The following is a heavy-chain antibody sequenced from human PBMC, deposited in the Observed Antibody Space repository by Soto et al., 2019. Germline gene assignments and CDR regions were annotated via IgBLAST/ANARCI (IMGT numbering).Heavy chain of an antibody. CDR2: IYHSGST. CDR1: GGSVSSGSYH. D-gene: IGHD6-19*01. CDR3: ARLSAAWFDP. Sequence: PSETLSLTCTVSGGSVSSGSYHWGWIRQPPGKGLEWIGYIYHSGSTNYNPSLKSRVTISVDTSKNQFSLSLTSVTAADTAVYCCARLSAAWFDPWGQGTLVTVSS. J-gene: IGHJ5*02. V-gene: IGHV4-61*01.